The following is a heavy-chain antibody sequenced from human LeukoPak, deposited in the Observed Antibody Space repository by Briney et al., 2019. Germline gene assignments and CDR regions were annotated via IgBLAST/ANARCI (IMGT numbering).Heavy chain of an antibody. CDR1: GFPFSSYW. D-gene: IGHD3-10*01. Sequence: GGSLRLPCAASGFPFSSYWMHWVRQAPGKGLLWVSRIYNDGSRTTYADSVKGRFTISGDNAKNTLFLQMHSLTAEDTAVYYCARSGAGGAFDMWGRGTMVTVSS. J-gene: IGHJ3*02. V-gene: IGHV3-74*01. CDR2: IYNDGSRT. CDR3: ARSGAGGAFDM.